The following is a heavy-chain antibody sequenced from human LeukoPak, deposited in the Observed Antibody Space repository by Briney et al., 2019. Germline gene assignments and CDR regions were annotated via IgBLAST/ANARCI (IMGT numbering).Heavy chain of an antibody. CDR1: GGSISSSNW. CDR2: IYHSGST. CDR3: ARDHTRYYYGMDV. V-gene: IGHV4-4*02. D-gene: IGHD2-2*02. J-gene: IGHJ6*02. Sequence: PSGTLSLTCAVSGGSISSSNWWSWVRQPPGKGLEWIGEIYHSGSTNYNPSLKSRVTISVDKSKNQFSLKLSSVTAADTAVYYCARDHTRYYYGMDVWGQGTTVTVSS.